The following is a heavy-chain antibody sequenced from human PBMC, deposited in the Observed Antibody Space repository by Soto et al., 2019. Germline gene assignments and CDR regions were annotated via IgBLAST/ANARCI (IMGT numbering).Heavy chain of an antibody. CDR3: ARDNRKELWVEGLNAMDV. CDR2: ISGYNGQT. V-gene: IGHV1-18*04. J-gene: IGHJ6*02. D-gene: IGHD3-10*01. CDR1: AYTFTTYG. Sequence: QVQLVQSGPEVKKPGASVKVSCKASAYTFTTYGINWVRQAPGQGLEWMGWISGYNGQTNYPQKFRGRVTLTTDTSTSTAYMELRSLRSDDTAMYYCARDNRKELWVEGLNAMDVWGQGTTVTVSS.